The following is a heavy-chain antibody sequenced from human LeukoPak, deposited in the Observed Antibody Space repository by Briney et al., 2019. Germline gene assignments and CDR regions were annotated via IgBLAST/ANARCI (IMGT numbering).Heavy chain of an antibody. CDR1: GYTFTGYY. V-gene: IGHV1-2*02. Sequence: ASVKVSCKASGYTFTGYYMHWVRQAPGQGLEWMGWINPNSGGTNYAQKFQGRVTMTRDTSISTAYMELSRLRSEDTAVYYCARGSSSWYIFSWFDPWGQGTLVTVSS. CDR3: ARGSSSWYIFSWFDP. J-gene: IGHJ5*02. D-gene: IGHD6-13*01. CDR2: INPNSGGT.